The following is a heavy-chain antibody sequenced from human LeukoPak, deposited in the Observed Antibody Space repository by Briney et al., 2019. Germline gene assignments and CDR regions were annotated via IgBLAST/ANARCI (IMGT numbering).Heavy chain of an antibody. D-gene: IGHD6-19*01. CDR2: IKQDGSEK. J-gene: IGHJ4*02. CDR1: GFTFSNYW. CDR3: ARGSGWYMY. Sequence: GGSLRLSCAASGFTFSNYWMSWVRQAPVKGLEWVANIKQDGSEKYYVDSVKGRFTISRDNAKNSLYLQMNSLRAEDTAVYYCARGSGWYMYWGQGTLVTVSS. V-gene: IGHV3-7*01.